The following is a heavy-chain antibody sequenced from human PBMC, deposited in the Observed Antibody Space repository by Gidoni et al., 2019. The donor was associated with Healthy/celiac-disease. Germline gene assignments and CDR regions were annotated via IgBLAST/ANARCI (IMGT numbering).Heavy chain of an antibody. CDR3: ARYSNYVNYFDY. CDR2: IYYSGST. CDR1: GGSISSSSYY. V-gene: IGHV4-39*01. Sequence: QLQLQESGPGLVKPSETLSLTCTVSGGSISSSSYYWGWIRQPPGKGLEWIGSIYYSGSTYYNPSLKSRVTISVDTSKNQFSLKLSSVTAADTAVYYCARYSNYVNYFDYWGQGTLVTVSS. J-gene: IGHJ4*02. D-gene: IGHD4-4*01.